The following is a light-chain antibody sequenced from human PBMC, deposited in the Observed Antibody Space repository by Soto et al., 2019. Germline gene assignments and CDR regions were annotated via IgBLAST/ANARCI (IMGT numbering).Light chain of an antibody. CDR2: AAS. CDR1: QSVSSYY. V-gene: IGKV3-20*01. Sequence: IVLPQSHGTLSFSPGERATLSCRASQSVSSYYLAWYQQKPGQAPRLLIYAASSRATGIPDRFSGGGSGTDFTLTISRLEPEDFAVYYCQQCGSSPWTFGQGTKVDI. CDR3: QQCGSSPWT. J-gene: IGKJ1*01.